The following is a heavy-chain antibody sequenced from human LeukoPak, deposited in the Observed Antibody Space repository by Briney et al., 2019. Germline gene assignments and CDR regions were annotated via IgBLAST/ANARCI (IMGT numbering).Heavy chain of an antibody. Sequence: GESLKISCKGSGYSFTRYWIGWVRQMPGKGLEWMGIIYPGDSDTRYSPSFQGHVTISADKSISTAYLQWSSLKASDSAMYNCSRQDGYSSPFWGQGTLVTVSS. J-gene: IGHJ4*02. D-gene: IGHD6-13*01. V-gene: IGHV5-51*01. CDR2: IYPGDSDT. CDR1: GYSFTRYW. CDR3: SRQDGYSSPF.